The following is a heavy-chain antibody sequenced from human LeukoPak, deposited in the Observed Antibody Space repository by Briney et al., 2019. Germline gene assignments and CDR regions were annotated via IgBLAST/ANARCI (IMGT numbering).Heavy chain of an antibody. J-gene: IGHJ2*01. V-gene: IGHV4-39*01. CDR1: GGSISSSSSY. Sequence: SETLSLTCTVSGGSISSSSSYWVWIRQPPGMGLEWIGSIYYSGSTYSNRSLKSRFTISVDTSKNQFSLKVSPVAAADTAVYYCARYESSAYGIDVWGRGTLVTVSS. CDR2: IYYSGST. D-gene: IGHD3-22*01. CDR3: ARYESSAYGIDV.